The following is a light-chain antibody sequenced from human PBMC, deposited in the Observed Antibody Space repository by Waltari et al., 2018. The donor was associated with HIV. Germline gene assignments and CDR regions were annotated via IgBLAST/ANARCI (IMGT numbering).Light chain of an antibody. V-gene: IGLV2-23*02. Sequence: QSALTQPAPVSGSPGQSITISCTRPSSDVESYTHVHWYQQHPGKAPKLMIYEVSKRPSGVSNRFSRSTSGNTASLTISGLQAEDEADYYCCSYAGSYVFGTGTKVTVL. CDR2: EVS. J-gene: IGLJ1*01. CDR1: SSDVESYTH. CDR3: CSYAGSYV.